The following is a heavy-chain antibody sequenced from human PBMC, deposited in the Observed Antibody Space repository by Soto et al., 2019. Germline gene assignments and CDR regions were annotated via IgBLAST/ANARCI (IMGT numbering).Heavy chain of an antibody. Sequence: SETLSLTCTVSGVSMNNYYWSWIRQPPGKGLEWIGHISNSGSANYIPSLKRRVTISVDTSRNQVSLQLRSVTTADTAVYFCERIYDGNTGTPMVSILDYWGQGTLVTVSS. D-gene: IGHD2-8*01. V-gene: IGHV4-59*01. J-gene: IGHJ4*02. CDR1: GVSMNNYY. CDR2: ISNSGSA. CDR3: ERIYDGNTGTPMVSILDY.